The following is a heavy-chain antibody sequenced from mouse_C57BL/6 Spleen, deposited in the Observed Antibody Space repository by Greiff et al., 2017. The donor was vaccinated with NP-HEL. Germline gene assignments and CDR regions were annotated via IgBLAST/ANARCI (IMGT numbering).Heavy chain of an antibody. CDR3: ARDLDGYYLFDV. J-gene: IGHJ1*03. CDR1: GFTFSDFY. CDR2: SRNKANDYTT. Sequence: DVMLVESGGGLVQSGRSLRLSCATSGFTFSDFYMEWVRQAPGKGLEWIAASRNKANDYTTEYSASVKGRFIVSRDTSQSILYLQMNALGAEDTAIYYCARDLDGYYLFDVWGTGTTVTVSS. V-gene: IGHV7-1*01. D-gene: IGHD2-3*01.